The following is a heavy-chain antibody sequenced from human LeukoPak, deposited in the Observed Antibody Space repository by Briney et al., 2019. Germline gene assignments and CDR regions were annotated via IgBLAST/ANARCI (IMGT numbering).Heavy chain of an antibody. Sequence: SETLSLTCTVSGGSISSGGYYWSWIRQHPGKGLEWIGYIYYSGSTYYNPSLKSRVTISVDTSKNQFSLKLSSVTAADTAVYYCARQRTSFVVVPAASAGHWFDPWGQGTLVTVSS. D-gene: IGHD2-2*01. CDR2: IYYSGST. CDR3: ARQRTSFVVVPAASAGHWFDP. V-gene: IGHV4-31*03. J-gene: IGHJ5*02. CDR1: GGSISSGGYY.